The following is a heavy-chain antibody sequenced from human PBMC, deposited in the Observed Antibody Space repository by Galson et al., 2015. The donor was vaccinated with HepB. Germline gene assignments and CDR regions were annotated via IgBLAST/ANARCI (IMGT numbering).Heavy chain of an antibody. D-gene: IGHD1-14*01. Sequence: SLRLSCAASGFTFSSYYMSWVRQAPGKGLEWVANINQDGTSKNYVDSVKGRFSISRDNAENSVSLQVSSLRVEDTAVYYCASSVWPEDFWGQGTLVTVSS. J-gene: IGHJ4*02. CDR3: ASSVWPEDF. CDR1: GFTFSSYY. V-gene: IGHV3-7*01. CDR2: INQDGTSK.